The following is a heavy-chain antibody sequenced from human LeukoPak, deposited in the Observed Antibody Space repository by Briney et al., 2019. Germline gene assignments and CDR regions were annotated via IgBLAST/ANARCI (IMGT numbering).Heavy chain of an antibody. J-gene: IGHJ4*02. V-gene: IGHV1-2*02. CDR3: ARAGGYSDYDTCDY. CDR2: INPNSGGT. Sequence: GASVKVSCKASGYTFTDYYFHWVRQAPGQGLEWMGWINPNSGGTNYAQKFQGRVTMTRDTSISTAYMDLTKLRSDDTAVYYCARAGGYSDYDTCDYWGQGTLVTVSS. D-gene: IGHD5-12*01. CDR1: GYTFTDYY.